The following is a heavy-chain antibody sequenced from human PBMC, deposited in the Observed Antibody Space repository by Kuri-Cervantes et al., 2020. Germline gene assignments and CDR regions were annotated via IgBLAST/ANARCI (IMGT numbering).Heavy chain of an antibody. D-gene: IGHD6-13*01. Sequence: SETLSLTCTVSGGSISSYYWSWIRQPAGKGLEWIGRIYTSGSTNYNPSLKSRVTMLVDTSKNQFSLKLSSVTAADTAVYYCASHSGPHYYYYGMDVWGQGTTVTVSS. J-gene: IGHJ6*02. V-gene: IGHV4-4*07. CDR3: ASHSGPHYYYYGMDV. CDR2: IYTSGST. CDR1: GGSISSYY.